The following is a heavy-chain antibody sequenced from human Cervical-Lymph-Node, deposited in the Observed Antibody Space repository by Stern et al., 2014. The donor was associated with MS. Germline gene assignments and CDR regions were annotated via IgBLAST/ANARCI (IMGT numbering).Heavy chain of an antibody. CDR1: GDTFGSFG. D-gene: IGHD5-12*01. Sequence: QLVQSGAEVKKPGSLVKVSCRASGDTFGSFGVNWVRKAPGQGLEWMGGLNPIFGTANYSQRVQGRVTITADDSTTTVYMELNSLTSDDTAVYFCTREAIGHSGTFDFWGQGTLVTVSS. J-gene: IGHJ4*02. V-gene: IGHV1-69*01. CDR2: LNPIFGTA. CDR3: TREAIGHSGTFDF.